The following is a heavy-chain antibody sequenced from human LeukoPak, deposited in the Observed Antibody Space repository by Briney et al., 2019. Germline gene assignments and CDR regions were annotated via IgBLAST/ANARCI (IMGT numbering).Heavy chain of an antibody. J-gene: IGHJ3*02. D-gene: IGHD5-12*01. Sequence: SQTLSLTCTVSGGSISSGRYYWSWIRQPAGKGLEWIGRIYTSGSTNYNPSLKSRVTISVDTSKNQFSLKLSSVTAADTAVYYCARDGYTWMGDAFDIWGQGTMVTVSS. CDR2: IYTSGST. V-gene: IGHV4-61*02. CDR1: GGSISSGRYY. CDR3: ARDGYTWMGDAFDI.